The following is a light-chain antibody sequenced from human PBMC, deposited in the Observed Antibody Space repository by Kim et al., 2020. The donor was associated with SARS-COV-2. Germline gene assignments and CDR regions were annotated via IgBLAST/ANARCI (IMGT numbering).Light chain of an antibody. CDR3: CSYAGGGTVI. CDR1: SSDVGSFNL. Sequence: QSALAQPASVSGSPGQSITISCTGTSSDVGSFNLVSWYQQHPGKAPKLMISEVTKRSSGVSNRFSASKSGNTASLTISGLLAEDEADYYCCSYAGGGTVIVGGGTQLTLL. V-gene: IGLV2-23*02. CDR2: EVT. J-gene: IGLJ2*01.